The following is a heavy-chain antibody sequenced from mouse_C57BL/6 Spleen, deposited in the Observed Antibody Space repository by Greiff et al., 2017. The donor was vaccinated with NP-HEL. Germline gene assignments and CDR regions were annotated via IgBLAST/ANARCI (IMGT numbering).Heavy chain of an antibody. CDR3: ARPYYYGSSPYWYFDV. Sequence: VQLQQSGPELVKPGASVKIPCKASGYTFTDYNMDWVKQSHGKSLEWIGDINPNNGGTIYNQKFKGKATLTVDKSSSTAYMELRSLTSEDTAVYYCARPYYYGSSPYWYFDVWGTGTTVTVSS. J-gene: IGHJ1*03. D-gene: IGHD1-1*01. CDR2: INPNNGGT. CDR1: GYTFTDYN. V-gene: IGHV1-18*01.